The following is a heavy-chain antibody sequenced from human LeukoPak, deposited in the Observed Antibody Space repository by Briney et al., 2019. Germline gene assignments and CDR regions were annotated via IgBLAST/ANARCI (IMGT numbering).Heavy chain of an antibody. CDR2: MNPNSGNT. V-gene: IGHV1-8*01. J-gene: IGHJ6*02. Sequence: GASVKVSCKASGYTFTSYDINWVRQATGQGLEWLGWMNPNSGNTGYAQKFQGRVTMTRNTSISTAYMELSSLRSDDTAVYYCARDPRVNPRRPYSSGWYVGMDVWGQGTTVTVSS. CDR3: ARDPRVNPRRPYSSGWYVGMDV. CDR1: GYTFTSYD. D-gene: IGHD6-19*01.